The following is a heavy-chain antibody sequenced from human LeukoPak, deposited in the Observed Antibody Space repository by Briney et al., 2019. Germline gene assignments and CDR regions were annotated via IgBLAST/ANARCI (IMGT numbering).Heavy chain of an antibody. J-gene: IGHJ4*02. Sequence: GGSLRLSCAASGFTFSSYWMHWVRQAPGKGLVWVSRINSDGSSTSYADSVKGRFTISRDDAKNLLYLDMNSLRAEDTAVYYCARVSGYSSHDYWGQGTLVTVSS. V-gene: IGHV3-74*01. CDR3: ARVSGYSSHDY. CDR2: INSDGSST. D-gene: IGHD6-13*01. CDR1: GFTFSSYW.